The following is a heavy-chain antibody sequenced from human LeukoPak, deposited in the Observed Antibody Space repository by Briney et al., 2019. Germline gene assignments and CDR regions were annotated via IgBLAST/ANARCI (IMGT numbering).Heavy chain of an antibody. CDR3: ARASYYYDSSGYRY. D-gene: IGHD3-22*01. CDR1: GGTFSSYA. J-gene: IGHJ4*02. CDR2: IIPIFGTA. Sequence: SVKVSCKASGGTFSSYAISWVRQAPGQGLEWMGGIIPIFGTANYAQKFQGRVTITTDESTSTAYMELSGLRSEDTAVYYCARASYYYDSSGYRYWGQGTLVTVSS. V-gene: IGHV1-69*05.